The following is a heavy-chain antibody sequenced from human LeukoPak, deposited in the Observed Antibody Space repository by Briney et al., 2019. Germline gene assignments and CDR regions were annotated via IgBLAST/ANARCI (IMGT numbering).Heavy chain of an antibody. CDR2: ISFSGTNT. CDR3: AKEVKAATNWFDP. Sequence: QSGGSLRLSCAASGFTFSSYAMSWVRQAPGKGLEWVSAISFSGTNTYYADSVKGRFTISRDNLKNTLYLQMNSLGAEDTAVYFCAKEVKAATNWFDPWGRGTLVTVSS. V-gene: IGHV3-23*01. D-gene: IGHD6-25*01. CDR1: GFTFSSYA. J-gene: IGHJ5*02.